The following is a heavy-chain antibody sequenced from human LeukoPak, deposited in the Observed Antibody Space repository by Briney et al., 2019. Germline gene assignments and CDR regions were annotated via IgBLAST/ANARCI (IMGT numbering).Heavy chain of an antibody. J-gene: IGHJ1*01. CDR2: IKQDGSEK. Sequence: GSLRLSCAASGFTFSSYWMSWVRQAPGKGLEWVANIKQDGSEKYYVDSVKGRFTISRDNAKNSLYLQMNSLRAEDTAVYYCARSRAPYYYDSSGSLAEYFQHWGQGTLVTVSS. CDR1: GFTFSSYW. CDR3: ARSRAPYYYDSSGSLAEYFQH. V-gene: IGHV3-7*03. D-gene: IGHD3-22*01.